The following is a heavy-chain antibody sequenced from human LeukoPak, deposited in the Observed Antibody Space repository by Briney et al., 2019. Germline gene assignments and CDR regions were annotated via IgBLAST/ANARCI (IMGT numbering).Heavy chain of an antibody. CDR3: ARELSGSSSGAPFNY. V-gene: IGHV4-38-2*02. Sequence: SETLSLTCTVSGYSISSGYYWGWIRQPPGKGLEWIGSIYHSGTTYYNPSLRSRVTISVDTSKNHFSLRLSSVTAADTAIYYCARELSGSSSGAPFNYWGQGTLVTVSS. CDR2: IYHSGTT. J-gene: IGHJ4*02. D-gene: IGHD6-19*01. CDR1: GYSISSGYY.